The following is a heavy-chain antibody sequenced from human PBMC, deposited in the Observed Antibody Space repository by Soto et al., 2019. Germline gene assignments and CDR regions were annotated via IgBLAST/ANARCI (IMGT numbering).Heavy chain of an antibody. D-gene: IGHD1-26*01. CDR3: ASARETDKVSIVDY. CDR1: GYTFTSYG. J-gene: IGHJ4*02. V-gene: IGHV1-18*04. CDR2: ISAYNSNT. Sequence: QVQLVQSGAEVKKPGASVKVSCKASGYTFTSYGISGVRQAPGQGLAWMGWISAYNSNTNYAQKLQGRVTMTPDTSASRADMELRILRTDDTAVYYCASARETDKVSIVDYWGQGTMVT.